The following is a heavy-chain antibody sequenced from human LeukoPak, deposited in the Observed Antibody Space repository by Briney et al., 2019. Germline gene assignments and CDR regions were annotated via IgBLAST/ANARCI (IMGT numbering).Heavy chain of an antibody. J-gene: IGHJ4*02. D-gene: IGHD3-22*01. CDR2: IYHSGST. CDR1: HGSMSPNY. CDR3: ARLQIYDSSGYPFFDY. V-gene: IGHV4-59*01. Sequence: SETLSLTCSVSHGSMSPNYWTWIRQPPGKGLEWIGSIYHSGSTYYNPSLKSRVTISVDTSKNQFSLKLSSVTAADTAVYYCARLQIYDSSGYPFFDYWGQGTLDTVSS.